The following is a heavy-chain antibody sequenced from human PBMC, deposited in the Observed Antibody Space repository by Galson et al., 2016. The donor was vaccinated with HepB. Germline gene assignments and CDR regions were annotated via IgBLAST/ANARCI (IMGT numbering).Heavy chain of an antibody. J-gene: IGHJ4*02. Sequence: LRLSCAASGFKFDDYGMSSVRQAPGEGLEWVSGINWNGGSTGCVDSVKGRFTISRDNAKNSLYLQMNSLRAEDTALYYCARATPYYDILTGYYNYYFDYWGQGTLLTVSS. CDR2: INWNGGST. V-gene: IGHV3-20*04. D-gene: IGHD3-9*01. CDR3: ARATPYYDILTGYYNYYFDY. CDR1: GFKFDDYG.